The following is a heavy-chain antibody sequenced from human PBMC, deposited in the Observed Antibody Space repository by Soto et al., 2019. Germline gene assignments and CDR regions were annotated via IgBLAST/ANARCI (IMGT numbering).Heavy chain of an antibody. CDR1: GFTFSSYA. CDR3: AVHHSGSYPFDY. CDR2: ISGSVGST. J-gene: IGHJ4*01. Sequence: EVQLLESGGGLVQPGGSLRLSCAASGFTFSSYAMSWVRQAPGMGLEWVSAISGSVGSTYYADSGKGRFTISRDNSRNARYLQRHRLRAEETAVYYCAVHHSGSYPFDYCGQGTPVTVSS. D-gene: IGHD1-26*01. V-gene: IGHV3-23*01.